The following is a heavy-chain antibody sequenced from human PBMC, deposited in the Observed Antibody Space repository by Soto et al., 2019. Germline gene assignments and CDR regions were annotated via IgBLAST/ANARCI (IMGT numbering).Heavy chain of an antibody. CDR1: SDSVSSPYY. D-gene: IGHD6-19*01. CDR3: ARSAGWYAVHS. J-gene: IGHJ4*02. CDR2: VFHTGTT. Sequence: QVQLQESGPGLVKPSGTLSLTCAVSSDSVSSPYYCCWVRQPPGKALEWIGEVFHTGTTSYNPSLRSRVTISMDKSNNQFSLDLRSVTAADTAVYYCARSAGWYAVHSWGPGTLVIVSS. V-gene: IGHV4-4*02.